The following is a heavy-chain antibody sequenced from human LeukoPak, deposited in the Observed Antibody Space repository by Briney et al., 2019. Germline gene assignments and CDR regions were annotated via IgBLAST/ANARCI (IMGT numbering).Heavy chain of an antibody. CDR1: GFTFRSFA. CDR2: LRSDGATT. D-gene: IGHD6-19*01. J-gene: IGHJ4*02. Sequence: GGSLRLSCAASGFTFRSFAMHWVRQAPGKGLEYVSALRSDGATTYYADSVKGRFIISRDNSKNTLYLQMGSLRSEDMGVYYCARARRSGQQSYYFDYWGQGTPVTVSS. V-gene: IGHV3-64*02. CDR3: ARARRSGQQSYYFDY.